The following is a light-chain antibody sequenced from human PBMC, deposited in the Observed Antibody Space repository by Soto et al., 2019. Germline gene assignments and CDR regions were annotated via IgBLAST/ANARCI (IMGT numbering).Light chain of an antibody. J-gene: IGKJ4*01. CDR3: QQSDSLPLT. CDR1: QDIRNV. V-gene: IGKV1-33*01. Sequence: IQMTQSPSSLSASVGDRVSITCRASQDIRNVLGWFQQKPGKAPKLLISAASFLETGVPSRFSGSGSGTDFTFTISSLQPEDIATYYCQQSDSLPLTFGGGTKVDIK. CDR2: AAS.